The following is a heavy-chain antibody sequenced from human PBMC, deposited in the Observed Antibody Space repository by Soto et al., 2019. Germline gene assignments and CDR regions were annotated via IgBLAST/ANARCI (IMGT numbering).Heavy chain of an antibody. V-gene: IGHV3-64D*08. CDR3: VKAVVPAANDAFDI. D-gene: IGHD2-2*01. CDR2: ISSNGGST. J-gene: IGHJ3*02. Sequence: EVQLVESGGGLVQPGGSLRLSCSASGFTFSSYAMHWVRQAPGKGLEYVSAISSNGGSTYYADSVKGRFTISRDNSKNTLYLQMSSLRAEDTAVYHCVKAVVPAANDAFDIWGQGTMVTVSS. CDR1: GFTFSSYA.